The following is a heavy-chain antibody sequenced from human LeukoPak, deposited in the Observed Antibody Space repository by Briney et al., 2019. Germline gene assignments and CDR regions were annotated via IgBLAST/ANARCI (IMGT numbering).Heavy chain of an antibody. J-gene: IGHJ4*02. CDR3: ARDSVEMASIYYFVH. CDR1: GYSISTNYY. D-gene: IGHD5-24*01. V-gene: IGHV4-38-2*02. CDR2: IHHSGST. Sequence: SETLSLTCIVSGYSISTNYYWGWIRQPPGKGLEWIASIHHSGSTFYNPSLKSRVTISIDTSKNQFSLKLTSVTAADTAVYYCARDSVEMASIYYFVHWGQGTLVTVSS.